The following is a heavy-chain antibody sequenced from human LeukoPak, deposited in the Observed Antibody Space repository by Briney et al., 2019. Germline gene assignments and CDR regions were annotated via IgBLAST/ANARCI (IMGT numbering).Heavy chain of an antibody. CDR3: ARDAAAGAGVFDY. CDR1: GFTFSSYW. CDR2: INNDGSGT. V-gene: IGHV3-74*01. Sequence: GGSLRLSCAASGFTFSSYWMHWVRQAPGKGPVWVSRINNDGSGTTYADSVKGRFTISRDNSKNMVFLQMNSLRAEDTAVYYCARDAAAGAGVFDYWGQGTLVTVSS. D-gene: IGHD6-13*01. J-gene: IGHJ4*02.